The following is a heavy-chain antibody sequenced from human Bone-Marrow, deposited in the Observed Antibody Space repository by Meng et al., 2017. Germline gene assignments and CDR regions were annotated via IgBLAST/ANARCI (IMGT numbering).Heavy chain of an antibody. V-gene: IGHV7-4-1*02. CDR2: INTDTKNP. J-gene: IGHJ4*02. CDR3: VRRTAYYFDY. Sequence: QVPLVQSGSELKEPGASVKISCKASGYTFTDYAMNWLRQAPGQGLEWMGWINTDTKNPTYAQGFTGRFVFTLDTSVRTAYLQISSLKAEDTALYYCVRRTAYYFDYWGQGARVTVSS. D-gene: IGHD1-1*01. CDR1: GYTFTDYA.